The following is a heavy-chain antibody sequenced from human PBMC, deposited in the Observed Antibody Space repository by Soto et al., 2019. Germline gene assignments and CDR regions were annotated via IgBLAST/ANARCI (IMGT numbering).Heavy chain of an antibody. D-gene: IGHD2-15*01. CDR1: GYTFTSYA. V-gene: IGHV1-3*01. Sequence: ASVKVSCKASGYTFTSYAMHWVRQAPGQRLEWMGWINAGNGNTKYSQKFQGRVTITRDTSASTAYMELSSLRFEDTAVYYCARVVSLYCSGGSCSAEYFQHWGQGTLVTVSS. J-gene: IGHJ1*01. CDR2: INAGNGNT. CDR3: ARVVSLYCSGGSCSAEYFQH.